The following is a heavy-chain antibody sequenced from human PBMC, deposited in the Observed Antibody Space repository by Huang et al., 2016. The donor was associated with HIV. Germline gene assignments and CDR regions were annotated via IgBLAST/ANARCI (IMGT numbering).Heavy chain of an antibody. CDR2: ISKSSSPI. Sequence: EVQLVESGGGLVQPGGSLRLSGAASGFTFSSENMNLVSQAPGKGLEWLSYISKSSSPIYYADSVKGRFNISRDNAKNALYLQMNSLRYEDTAVYYCARGMGASWFAYWGQGALVTVSS. V-gene: IGHV3-48*02. CDR1: GFTFSSEN. D-gene: IGHD1-26*01. CDR3: ARGMGASWFAY. J-gene: IGHJ4*02.